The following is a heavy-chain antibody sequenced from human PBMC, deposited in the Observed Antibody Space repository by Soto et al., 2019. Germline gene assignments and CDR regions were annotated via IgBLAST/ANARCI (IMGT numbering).Heavy chain of an antibody. D-gene: IGHD3-9*01. J-gene: IGHJ4*02. CDR1: GGTFSSYA. Sequence: QVQLVQSGAEVKKPGSSVKVSCKASGGTFSSYAISWVRQAPGQGLEWMGGIIPIFGPATYAQKFQGRVTITADESTSTAYMELSRLGYKDTAVYYCVMGYYDILTCYYYWGQGTLVTVSS. CDR2: IIPIFGPA. V-gene: IGHV1-69*01. CDR3: VMGYYDILTCYYY.